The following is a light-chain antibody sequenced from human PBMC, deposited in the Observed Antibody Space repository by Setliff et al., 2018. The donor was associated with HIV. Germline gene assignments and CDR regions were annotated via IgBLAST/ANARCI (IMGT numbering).Light chain of an antibody. CDR2: EVS. CDR3: SSYTSSSTLV. V-gene: IGLV2-14*01. J-gene: IGLJ1*01. CDR1: SSDVGGYPY. Sequence: QSVLAQPASVSGSPGQSATISCTGTSSDVGGYPYVSWYQQYPGKVPKLMIYEVSNRPSGVSNRFSGSKSANMASLTISGLQAEDEADYYCSSYTSSSTLVFGTGTKVTVL.